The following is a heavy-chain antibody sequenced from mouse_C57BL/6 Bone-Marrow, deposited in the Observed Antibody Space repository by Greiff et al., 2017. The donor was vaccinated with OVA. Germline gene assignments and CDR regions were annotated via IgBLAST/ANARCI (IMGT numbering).Heavy chain of an antibody. CDR2: IRLKSDNYAT. CDR1: GFTFSNYW. Sequence: EVKLVESGGGLVQPGGSMKLSCVASGFTFSNYWMNWVRQSPEKGLEWVAQIRLKSDNYATHYAESVKGRFTISRDDSKSSVYLQMNNLRAEDTGIYYCNGGGLCRGDYWGQGTSVTVSS. CDR3: NGGGLCRGDY. D-gene: IGHD1-1*02. V-gene: IGHV6-3*01. J-gene: IGHJ4*01.